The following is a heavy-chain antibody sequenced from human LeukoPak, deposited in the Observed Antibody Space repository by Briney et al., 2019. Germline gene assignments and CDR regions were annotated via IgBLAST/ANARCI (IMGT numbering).Heavy chain of an antibody. CDR2: INAGNGNT. V-gene: IGHV1-3*01. D-gene: IGHD3-22*01. Sequence: ASVKVSCKAYGYTFTSYAMHWVRQAPGQRLEWMGWINAGNGNTKYSQKFQGRVTITRDTSASTAYMELSSLRSEDTAVYYCARDPSGYDAFDIWGQGTMVTVSS. CDR3: ARDPSGYDAFDI. J-gene: IGHJ3*02. CDR1: GYTFTSYA.